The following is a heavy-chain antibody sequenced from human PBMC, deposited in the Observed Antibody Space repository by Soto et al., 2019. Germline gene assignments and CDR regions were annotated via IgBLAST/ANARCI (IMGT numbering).Heavy chain of an antibody. CDR3: AKDVLWYYDILTGYPPSYFDY. D-gene: IGHD3-9*01. CDR1: GFTFSSYA. CDR2: ISGSGGST. Sequence: PGGSLRLSCAASGFTFSSYAMSWVRQAPGKGLEWVSAISGSGGSTYYADSVKGRFTISRDNSKNTLYLQMNSLRAEDTAVYYCAKDVLWYYDILTGYPPSYFDYWGQGTLVTVSS. V-gene: IGHV3-23*01. J-gene: IGHJ4*02.